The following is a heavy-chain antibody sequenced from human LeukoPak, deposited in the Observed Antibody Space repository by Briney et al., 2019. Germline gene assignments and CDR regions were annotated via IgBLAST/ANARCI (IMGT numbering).Heavy chain of an antibody. CDR1: GYTFTSYA. J-gene: IGHJ4*02. CDR3: ARGGRSPTGDPPPLYFDY. D-gene: IGHD7-27*01. V-gene: IGHV7-4-1*02. Sequence: ASVKVSCKASGYTFTSYAMNWVRQAPGQGLEWMGWINTNTGNPTYAQGFTGRFVFSLDTSVSTAYLQISSLKAEDTAVYYCARGGRSPTGDPPPLYFDYWGQGTLVTVSS. CDR2: INTNTGNP.